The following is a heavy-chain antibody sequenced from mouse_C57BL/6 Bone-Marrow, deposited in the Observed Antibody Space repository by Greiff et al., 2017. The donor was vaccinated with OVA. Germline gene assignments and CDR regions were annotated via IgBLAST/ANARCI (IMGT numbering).Heavy chain of an antibody. CDR2: IAPNSGGS. D-gene: IGHD1-1*01. CDR1: GYTFTSYW. J-gene: IGHJ3*01. Sequence: QVQLQQPGAELVKPGASVKLSCKASGYTFTSYWMHWVKQRPGRGLAWIGRIAPNSGGSKNNEKFKRKATRTVDKAASTAYMQLSSLTSEDSAVYYCARGVGDDAWFAYWGQGTLVTVAA. CDR3: ARGVGDDAWFAY. V-gene: IGHV1-72*01.